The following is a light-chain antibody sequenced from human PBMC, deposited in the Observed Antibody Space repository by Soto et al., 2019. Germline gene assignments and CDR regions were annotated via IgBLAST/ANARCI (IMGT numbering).Light chain of an antibody. CDR3: AAWDDSLNGVV. V-gene: IGLV1-44*01. CDR1: SSNIGSNT. CDR2: FGS. J-gene: IGLJ2*01. Sequence: QSVLTQSPSASGTPGQRVTISCSGSSSNIGSNTVNWCQQLPGTAPKLLIFFGSHRPSGVPDRFSGSKSGSSASLAISGLQSEDEADYYCAAWDDSLNGVVFGGGTQLTVL.